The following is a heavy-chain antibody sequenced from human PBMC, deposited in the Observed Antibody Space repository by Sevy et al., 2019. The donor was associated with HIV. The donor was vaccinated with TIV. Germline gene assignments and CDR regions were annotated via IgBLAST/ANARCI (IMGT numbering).Heavy chain of an antibody. CDR2: TYYRSTWHK. CDR1: GDTVSSDSAA. V-gene: IGHV6-1*01. D-gene: IGHD1-20*01. CDR3: ARDHNFVLDY. J-gene: IGHJ4*02. Sequence: QSQTLSTCAISGDTVSSDSAAWNWIRQSPARGLEWLGRTYYRSTWHKDYATSLNSRMTINPDTSKNQFSLQLNSVTPEDTAVYYCARDHNFVLDYWGQGVLVTVSS.